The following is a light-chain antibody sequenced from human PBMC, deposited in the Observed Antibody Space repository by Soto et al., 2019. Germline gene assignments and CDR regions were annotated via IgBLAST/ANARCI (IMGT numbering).Light chain of an antibody. CDR2: DAS. CDR1: QSVSRY. CDR3: QQRTNWPLT. V-gene: IGKV3-11*01. Sequence: EIVLTQSPATLSLSPGERATLSCRASQSVSRYLAWYQQKPGQAPRLLIYDASNRAAGIPARFSGSGSGTDFTLTISSLEPEDFAVYYFQQRTNWPLTFGGGTNVEIK. J-gene: IGKJ4*01.